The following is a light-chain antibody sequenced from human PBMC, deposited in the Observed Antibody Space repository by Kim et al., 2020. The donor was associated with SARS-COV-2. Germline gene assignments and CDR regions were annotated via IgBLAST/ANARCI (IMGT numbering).Light chain of an antibody. Sequence: LSPGERATLSCRASQSVTSNYLAGYQQKPGQAPRLLINDASSRATGIPDRFSGSGTGTDFTLIISRLEPEDFAVYYCQQYISSPFNFGPGTKLEI. CDR2: DAS. J-gene: IGKJ2*01. CDR3: QQYISSPFN. V-gene: IGKV3-20*01. CDR1: QSVTSNY.